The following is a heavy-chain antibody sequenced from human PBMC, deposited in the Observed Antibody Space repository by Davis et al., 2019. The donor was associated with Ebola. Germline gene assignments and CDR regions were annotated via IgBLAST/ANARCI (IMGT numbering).Heavy chain of an antibody. CDR2: IFPGDSDS. CDR1: GYSFTTYW. D-gene: IGHD5-24*01. V-gene: IGHV5-51*01. J-gene: IGHJ6*02. CDR3: ARRSRWRELWGANYYYGMDV. Sequence: GESLKISCKTSGYSFTTYWIGWVRQMPGKGLEWMGIIFPGDSDSRYSPSFQGQVTISADKSISTAYLQWSSLKASDTARYYCARRSRWRELWGANYYYGMDVWGQGTTVTVSS.